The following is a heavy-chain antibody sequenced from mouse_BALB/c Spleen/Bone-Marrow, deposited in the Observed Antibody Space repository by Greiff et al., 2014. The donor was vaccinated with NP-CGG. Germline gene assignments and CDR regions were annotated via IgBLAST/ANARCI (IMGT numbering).Heavy chain of an antibody. CDR2: IWAGGSI. V-gene: IGHV2-9*02. CDR1: EFSFTSYG. D-gene: IGHD1-1*01. Sequence: VQLQQSGPGLVAPSPTLSISCTASEFSFTSYGVHWVRQPPGKGLEWLGVIWAGGSINYNAALMSRVSNSKDNSKSQVFLKMKSLQKDDTAMYYCAREGRGSYGSSGYAMDYWGQGTSVTVSS. CDR3: AREGRGSYGSSGYAMDY. J-gene: IGHJ4*01.